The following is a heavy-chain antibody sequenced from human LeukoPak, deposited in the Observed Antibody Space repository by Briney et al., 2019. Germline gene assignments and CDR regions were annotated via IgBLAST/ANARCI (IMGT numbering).Heavy chain of an antibody. J-gene: IGHJ6*02. D-gene: IGHD4-17*01. CDR3: AREDYGDLFHYYYGMDV. CDR1: GYTFSSYG. V-gene: IGHV1-18*01. CDR2: ISTYNGNT. Sequence: ASVKVSCKASGYTFSSYGISWVRQAPGQGLEWMGWISTYNGNTNYAQKLQGRVTMTTDTSTSTAYMELRSLRSDDTAVYYCAREDYGDLFHYYYGMDVWGQGTTVTVSS.